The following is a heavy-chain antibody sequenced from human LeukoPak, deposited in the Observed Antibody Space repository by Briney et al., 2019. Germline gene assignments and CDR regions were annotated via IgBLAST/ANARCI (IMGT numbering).Heavy chain of an antibody. CDR3: ARGYCSGGSCYTYNWFDP. D-gene: IGHD2-15*01. CDR2: IYTSGST. V-gene: IGHV4-61*02. Sequence: PSETLSLTCTVSGYSISTSKSYWGWIRQPAGKGLEWIWRIYTSGSTNYNPSLKSRVTISVDTSKNQFSLKLSSVTAADTAVYYCARGYCSGGSCYTYNWFDPWGQGTLVTVSS. J-gene: IGHJ5*02. CDR1: GYSISTSKSY.